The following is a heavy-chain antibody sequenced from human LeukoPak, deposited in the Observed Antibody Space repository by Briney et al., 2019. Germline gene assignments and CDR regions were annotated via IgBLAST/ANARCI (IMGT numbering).Heavy chain of an antibody. CDR3: ATESGLGYQKKFDY. CDR1: GYTFTSYY. V-gene: IGHV1-46*01. Sequence: GASVKVSCKASGYTFTSYYIHWLRQAPGQGPQWMGMINLIGGLTHYAPKFQGRVTMTRDTSTSTAYMELSSLRSEDTAVYYCATESGLGYQKKFDYWGQGTLVTVSS. CDR2: INLIGGLT. D-gene: IGHD2-2*01. J-gene: IGHJ4*02.